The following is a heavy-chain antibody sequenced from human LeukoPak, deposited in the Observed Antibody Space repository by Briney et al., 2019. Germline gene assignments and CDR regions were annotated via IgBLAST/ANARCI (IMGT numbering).Heavy chain of an antibody. Sequence: SETLSLTCTVSGGSISSYYWSWIRQPPGKGLEWIGYIYYSGSTNYNPSLKSRVTISVDTSKNQFSLKLSSVTAADTAVYYCARLTVPRAFFDYWGQGTLVTVSS. CDR2: IYYSGST. CDR3: ARLTVPRAFFDY. CDR1: GGSISSYY. J-gene: IGHJ4*02. D-gene: IGHD4-17*01. V-gene: IGHV4-59*08.